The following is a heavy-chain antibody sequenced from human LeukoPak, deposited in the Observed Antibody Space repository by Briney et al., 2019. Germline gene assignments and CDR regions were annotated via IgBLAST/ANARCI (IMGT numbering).Heavy chain of an antibody. CDR1: GGSISSYY. V-gene: IGHV4-59*01. J-gene: IGHJ4*02. CDR3: ARVVDSSGWYEYYFDY. Sequence: PSETLSLTCTVSGGSISSYYWSWIRQPPGKGLEWIGYIYYSGSTNYNPSLKSRVTISVDTSKNQFSLKLSSVTAADTAVYYCARVVDSSGWYEYYFDYWGQGTLVTVSS. D-gene: IGHD6-19*01. CDR2: IYYSGST.